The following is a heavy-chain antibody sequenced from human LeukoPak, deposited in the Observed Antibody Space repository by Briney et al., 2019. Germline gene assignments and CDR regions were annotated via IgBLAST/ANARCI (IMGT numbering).Heavy chain of an antibody. CDR3: ARRAGAYSHPYDY. J-gene: IGHJ4*02. CDR1: GFTFSSYA. Sequence: GGSLRLSCAASGFTFSSYAMHWVRQAPGKGLEWVAVISYDGYYKSYADSVKGRFTISRDNSKNTLYLQMNSLRAEDTAVYYCARRAGAYSHPYDYWGQGTLVTVSS. V-gene: IGHV3-30*14. CDR2: ISYDGYYK. D-gene: IGHD4/OR15-4a*01.